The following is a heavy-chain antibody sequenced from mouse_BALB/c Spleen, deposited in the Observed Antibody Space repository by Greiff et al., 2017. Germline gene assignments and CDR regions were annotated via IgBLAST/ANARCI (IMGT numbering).Heavy chain of an antibody. CDR2: INSNGGST. CDR3: AREDYYGSSYGYWYFDV. D-gene: IGHD1-1*01. Sequence: EVMLMESGGGLVQPGGSLKLSCAASGFTFSSYGMSWVRQTPDKRLELVATINSNGGSTYYPDSVKGRFTISRDNAKNTLYLQMSSLKSEDTAMYYCAREDYYGSSYGYWYFDVWGAGTTVTVSS. CDR1: GFTFSSYG. J-gene: IGHJ1*01. V-gene: IGHV5-6-3*01.